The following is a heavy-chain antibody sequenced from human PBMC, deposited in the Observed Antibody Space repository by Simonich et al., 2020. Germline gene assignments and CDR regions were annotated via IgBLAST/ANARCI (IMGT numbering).Heavy chain of an antibody. J-gene: IGHJ3*02. CDR2: INPNSGGT. D-gene: IGHD6-6*01. CDR3: ARARLYSSSHAFDI. V-gene: IGHV1-2*02. CDR1: GYTFTGYY. Sequence: QVQLVQSGAEGKKPGASVKVSCKASGYTFTGYYMHWVRQAPGQGLEWSGWINPNSGGTNYEQKFQGRVTMTRDTSISTAYMELSRLRSDDTAVYYCARARLYSSSHAFDIWGQGTMVTVSS.